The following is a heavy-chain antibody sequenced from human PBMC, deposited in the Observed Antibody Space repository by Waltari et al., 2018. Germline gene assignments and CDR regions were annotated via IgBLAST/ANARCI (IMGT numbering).Heavy chain of an antibody. V-gene: IGHV3-33*01. CDR3: ARDSSFSSIGY. D-gene: IGHD2-2*01. CDR1: GFTFSSYG. Sequence: VQLVESGGGVVQPGRSLRLSCAASGFTFSSYGRHWVRQAPGKGLEWVAVIWYDGSNKYYADSVKGRFTISRDNSKNTLYLQMNSLRAEDTAVYYCARDSSFSSIGYWGQGTLVTVSS. J-gene: IGHJ4*02. CDR2: IWYDGSNK.